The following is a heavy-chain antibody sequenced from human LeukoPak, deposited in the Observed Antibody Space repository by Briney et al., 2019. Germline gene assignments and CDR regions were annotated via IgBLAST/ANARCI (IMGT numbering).Heavy chain of an antibody. V-gene: IGHV3-23*01. CDR1: GFTFSSYA. D-gene: IGHD5-24*01. Sequence: GGSLRLSCAASGFTFSSYAMSWARQAPGKGLEWVSGISGSGGNTYYADSVKGRFTISRDNSKNTLYLQMNSLRAEDTAVYYCAKASRDGYNYWFDYWGQGTLVTVSS. CDR2: ISGSGGNT. J-gene: IGHJ4*02. CDR3: AKASRDGYNYWFDY.